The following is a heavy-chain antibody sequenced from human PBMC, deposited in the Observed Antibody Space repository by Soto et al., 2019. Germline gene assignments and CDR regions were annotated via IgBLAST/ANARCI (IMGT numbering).Heavy chain of an antibody. Sequence: EVQLVESGGGLVQPGGSLGLSCTASGFIVSDTYVNWVRQAPGKGLEWVSVISNRGDTHYADSVRGRFSLSRDISDNTLHLQMNNLSVEDTAVYYCAREPRYCRGGSCSITGDAYDIWGQGTLVTVSS. J-gene: IGHJ3*02. CDR3: AREPRYCRGGSCSITGDAYDI. D-gene: IGHD2-15*01. CDR1: GFIVSDTY. V-gene: IGHV3-66*01. CDR2: ISNRGDT.